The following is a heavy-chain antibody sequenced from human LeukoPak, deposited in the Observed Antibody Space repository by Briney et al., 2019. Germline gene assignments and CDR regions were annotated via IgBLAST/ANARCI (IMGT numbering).Heavy chain of an antibody. V-gene: IGHV4-38-2*02. CDR2: IYHSGST. J-gene: IGHJ4*02. D-gene: IGHD6-19*01. CDR3: ARGTLYSGWSYYFDY. CDR1: GYSISSGYY. Sequence: SSETLSLTCTVSGYSISSGYYWGWIRQPPGKGLEWIGSIYHSGSTYYNPSLKSRVTTSVDTSKNQFSLRLSSVTAADTAMYYCARGTLYSGWSYYFDYWGQGSQVTVSS.